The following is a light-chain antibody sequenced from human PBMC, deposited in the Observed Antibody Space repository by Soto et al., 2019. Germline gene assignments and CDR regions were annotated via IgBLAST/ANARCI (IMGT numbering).Light chain of an antibody. CDR2: DVS. CDR1: RSLSSTS. Sequence: DIVLTQSPGTLSLSPGERAALSCRASRSLSSTSLAWYQQRPGQAPRLLIYDVSSRATGIPDRFSGSGSGTDFTLTINRLEPDDFAVYYCQQYGSSPRTFGQGTK. V-gene: IGKV3-20*01. CDR3: QQYGSSPRT. J-gene: IGKJ1*01.